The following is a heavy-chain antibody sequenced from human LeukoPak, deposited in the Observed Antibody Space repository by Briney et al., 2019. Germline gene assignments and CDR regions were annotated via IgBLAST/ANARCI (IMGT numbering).Heavy chain of an antibody. Sequence: SETLSLTCTVSGGSISSGSYYWSWIRQPGGKGLEWIGRIYTSGSTNYNPSLKSRVTISVDTSKNQFSLKLSSVTAADTAVYYCAREITYYYDSSGYYYYFDYWGQGTLATVSS. V-gene: IGHV4-61*02. D-gene: IGHD3-22*01. J-gene: IGHJ4*02. CDR3: AREITYYYDSSGYYYYFDY. CDR2: IYTSGST. CDR1: GGSISSGSYY.